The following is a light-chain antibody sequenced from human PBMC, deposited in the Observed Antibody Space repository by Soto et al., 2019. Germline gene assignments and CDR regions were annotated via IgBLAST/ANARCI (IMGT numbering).Light chain of an antibody. CDR3: LQYHNLWA. J-gene: IGKJ1*01. V-gene: IGKV3-15*01. Sequence: IVMTQSPATPSVSPGERATLSWRASQNIYSKVAWYQQRPGQAPRLLIYRASTRAPGIPARFSGSGSGTEFTLTISSLQSDDFTVYSCLQYHNLWAFGQGTKV. CDR2: RAS. CDR1: QNIYSK.